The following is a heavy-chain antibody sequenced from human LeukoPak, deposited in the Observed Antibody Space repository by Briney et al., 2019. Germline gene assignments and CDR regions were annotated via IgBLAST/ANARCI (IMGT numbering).Heavy chain of an antibody. CDR1: GFTFSNYA. J-gene: IGHJ4*02. CDR2: ILGSGGST. CDR3: AKWGDYDVLTGYYVPDY. V-gene: IGHV3-23*01. D-gene: IGHD3-9*01. Sequence: AGGSLRLYCAASGFTFSNYAMGWVRQAPGKGLEWVSAILGSGGSTYYADSVKGRFTVSRDNSKSTLYLQMNSLRAEDTALYYCAKWGDYDVLTGYYVPDYWGQGTLVTVSS.